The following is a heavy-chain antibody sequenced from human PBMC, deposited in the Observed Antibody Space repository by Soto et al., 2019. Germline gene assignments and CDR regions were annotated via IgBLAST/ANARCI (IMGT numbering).Heavy chain of an antibody. CDR3: ARDDSSGYYYAPPDY. J-gene: IGHJ4*02. V-gene: IGHV3-30*19. D-gene: IGHD3-22*01. CDR2: ISYDGSNK. Sequence: QVQLVESGGGVVQPGRSLRVSCAVSGFTFSSYGMHWVRQAPGKGLEWVAVISYDGSNKYYADSVKGRFTISRDNSKNTLYLQMNSLRAEDTAVYYCARDDSSGYYYAPPDYWGQGTLVTVSS. CDR1: GFTFSSYG.